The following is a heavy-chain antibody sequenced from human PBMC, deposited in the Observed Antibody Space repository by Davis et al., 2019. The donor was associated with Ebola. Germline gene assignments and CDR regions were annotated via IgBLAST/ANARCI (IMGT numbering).Heavy chain of an antibody. V-gene: IGHV1-69*04. CDR3: ARDRGGDYSFDY. CDR2: IIPILGIA. D-gene: IGHD3-10*01. CDR1: GGSFRSYI. Sequence: AASVKVSCKASGGSFRSYIVSWVRQAPGQGLEWMGRIIPILGIADYAQKFQGRVTITRDTSASTAYMELSSLRSEDTSVYYCARDRGGDYSFDYWGQGTLVTVSS. J-gene: IGHJ4*02.